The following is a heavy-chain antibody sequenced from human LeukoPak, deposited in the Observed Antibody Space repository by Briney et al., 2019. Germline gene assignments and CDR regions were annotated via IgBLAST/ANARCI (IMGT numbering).Heavy chain of an antibody. CDR2: IYYSGST. CDR1: GGSISSSSYY. J-gene: IGHJ5*02. D-gene: IGHD3-22*01. CDR3: ARDRDTYYYDSSGYPHNWFDP. Sequence: SETLSLTCTVSGGSISSSSYYWGWIRQPPGKGLEWIGSIYYSGSTYYNPSLKSRVTISVDTSKNQFSLKLSSVTAADTAVYYCARDRDTYYYDSSGYPHNWFDPWGQGTLVTVSS. V-gene: IGHV4-39*07.